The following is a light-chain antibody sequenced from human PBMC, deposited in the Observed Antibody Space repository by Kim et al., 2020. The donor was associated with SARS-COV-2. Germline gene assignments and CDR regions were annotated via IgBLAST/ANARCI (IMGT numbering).Light chain of an antibody. Sequence: EIVLTQSPGTLSLSPGERATLSCRASQSVRNKYIAWYQQKPGQAPRLLIYGASSRATGIPARFTGSGSGTDFILIINRLEPEDFALYYCQQYGTSLGTFGGGTKVDIK. CDR3: QQYGTSLGT. V-gene: IGKV3-20*01. CDR2: GAS. J-gene: IGKJ4*01. CDR1: QSVRNKY.